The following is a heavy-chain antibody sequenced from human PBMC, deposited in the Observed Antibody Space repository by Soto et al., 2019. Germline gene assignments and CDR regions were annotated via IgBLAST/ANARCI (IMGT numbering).Heavy chain of an antibody. CDR1: GLSLSTRGLG. D-gene: IGHD3-9*01. V-gene: IGHV2-5*02. CDR2: IYWDDNN. CDR3: AHKGPEDWPLDY. J-gene: IGHJ4*02. Sequence: QITLKESGPPLVRPTHSLTLNCAFSGLSLSTRGLGVCGLRPPPGKALEWLAVIYWDDNNHYIPSLRRRLTINNFTAENQGVHTVTNLDPIDTGKSYCAHKGPEDWPLDYWCQGTPDTDAS.